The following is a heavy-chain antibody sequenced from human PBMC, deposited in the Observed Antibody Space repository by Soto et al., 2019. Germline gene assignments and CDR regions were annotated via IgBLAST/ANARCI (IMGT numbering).Heavy chain of an antibody. CDR3: ARAKIDGALLSSMDV. Sequence: QVQLVQSGAEVKKPGSSVKVSCKASGGTFSTYAISWVRQAPGQGLEWMGGVVPIFGTPNYAQKFQGKVTIAADASRSTAYMELSSLRSEDTAMYYCARAKIDGALLSSMDVWGQGTTVTVAS. CDR2: VVPIFGTP. J-gene: IGHJ6*02. D-gene: IGHD1-26*01. CDR1: GGTFSTYA. V-gene: IGHV1-69*01.